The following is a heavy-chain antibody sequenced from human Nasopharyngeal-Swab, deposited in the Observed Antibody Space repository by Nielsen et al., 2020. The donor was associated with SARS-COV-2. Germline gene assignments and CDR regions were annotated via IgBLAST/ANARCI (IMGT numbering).Heavy chain of an antibody. CDR1: VYTFTSYY. Sequence: ASVKVSCQASVYTFTSYYINWVRQATGQGLEWMGWMNPNSGNTGYAQKFQGRVTMTRNTSISTAYMELSSLRSEDTAVYYCARGHGDYVDYYYYGMDVWGQGTTVTVSS. CDR2: MNPNSGNT. D-gene: IGHD4-17*01. V-gene: IGHV1-8*01. J-gene: IGHJ6*02. CDR3: ARGHGDYVDYYYYGMDV.